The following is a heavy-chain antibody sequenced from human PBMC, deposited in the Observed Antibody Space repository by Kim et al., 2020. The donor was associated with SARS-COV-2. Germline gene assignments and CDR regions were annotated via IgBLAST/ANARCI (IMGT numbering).Heavy chain of an antibody. CDR3: ARDVQEHYDY. CDR1: GLSFSSYW. J-gene: IGHJ4*02. CDR2: INQDTSNT. Sequence: GGSLRLSCEVSGLSFSSYWLSWVRQPPGKGLEWVANINQDTSNTNYIDSVKGRFTISRDNAKNSLYLQMNSLRAEDTAVYYCARDVQEHYDYWGQGTLVTVSS. V-gene: IGHV3-7*01. D-gene: IGHD3-10*01.